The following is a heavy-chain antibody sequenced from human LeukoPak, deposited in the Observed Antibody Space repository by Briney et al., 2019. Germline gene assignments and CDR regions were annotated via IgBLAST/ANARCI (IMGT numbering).Heavy chain of an antibody. J-gene: IGHJ5*02. Sequence: SETLSLTCTVSGYSISSGYYWGWIRQPPGKGLEWIGYIYYSGSTNYNPSLKSRVTISVDTSKNQFSLKLSSVTAADTAVYYCARLSEVVVASRFNWFDPWGQGTLVTVSS. V-gene: IGHV4-61*01. CDR3: ARLSEVVVASRFNWFDP. D-gene: IGHD2-15*01. CDR1: GYSISSGYY. CDR2: IYYSGST.